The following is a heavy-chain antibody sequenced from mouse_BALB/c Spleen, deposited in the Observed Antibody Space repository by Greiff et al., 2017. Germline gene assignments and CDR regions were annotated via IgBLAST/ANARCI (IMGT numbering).Heavy chain of an antibody. CDR3: ARGNGNYEDY. J-gene: IGHJ2*01. Sequence: EVNVVESGGGLVKPGGSLKLSCAASGFTFSSYAMSWVRQTPEKRLEWVASISSGGSTYYPDSVKGRFTISRDNARNILYLQMSSLRSEDTAMYYCARGNGNYEDYWGQGTTLTVSS. D-gene: IGHD2-1*01. V-gene: IGHV5-6-5*01. CDR2: ISSGGST. CDR1: GFTFSSYA.